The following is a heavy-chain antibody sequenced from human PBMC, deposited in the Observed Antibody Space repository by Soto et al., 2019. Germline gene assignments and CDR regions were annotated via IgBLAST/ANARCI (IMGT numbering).Heavy chain of an antibody. CDR2: IYYSGST. CDR1: GGSISSGGYY. J-gene: IGHJ5*02. V-gene: IGHV4-31*03. CDR3: AKETPIAAADWFDP. D-gene: IGHD6-13*01. Sequence: PSETLSLTCTVSGGSISSGGYYWSWIRQHPGKGLEWIGYIYYSGSTYYNPSLKSRVTISVDTSKNQFSLKLSSVTAADTAVYYCAKETPIAAADWFDPRGQGTPVTVSS.